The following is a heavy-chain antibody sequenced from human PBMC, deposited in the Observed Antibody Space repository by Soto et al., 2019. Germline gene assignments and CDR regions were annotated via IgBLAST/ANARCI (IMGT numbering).Heavy chain of an antibody. CDR3: AKTTRALAELSLFSGDH. CDR1: GFTFDEYA. Sequence: GGSLRLSCAASGFTFDEYAMYWVRQAPGKGLEWVSGISWDNTTIDYADSVRGRFTISRDSAKNLLHLQMNILRTEDTAFYYCAKTTRALAELSLFSGDHWGPGTLVTVSS. D-gene: IGHD3-16*02. CDR2: ISWDNTTI. J-gene: IGHJ4*02. V-gene: IGHV3-9*01.